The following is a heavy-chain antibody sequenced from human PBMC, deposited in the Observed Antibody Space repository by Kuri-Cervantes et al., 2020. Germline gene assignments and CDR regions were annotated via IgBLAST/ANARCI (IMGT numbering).Heavy chain of an antibody. Sequence: SETLSLTCTVSGGSISSGSYYWSWIRQPAGKGLEWIGRIYTSGSTNYNPSLKSRVTISVDTSKYQFSLKLSSVTAADTAVYYCARGRDYSGGYFDYWGQGTLVTVSS. CDR3: ARGRDYSGGYFDY. CDR1: GGSISSGSYY. V-gene: IGHV4-61*02. J-gene: IGHJ4*02. CDR2: IYTSGST. D-gene: IGHD5-12*01.